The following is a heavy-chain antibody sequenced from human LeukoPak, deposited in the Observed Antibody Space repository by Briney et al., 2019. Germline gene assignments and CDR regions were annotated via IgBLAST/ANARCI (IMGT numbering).Heavy chain of an antibody. CDR3: ARASGGVSGYDLYYFDF. V-gene: IGHV3-23*01. CDR2: ITISGGST. Sequence: PGGSLRLSCAASGFTFGIYAMSWVRQAPGKGLEWVSGITISGGSTYYADSVRGRFTISRDNAKNSLYLQMNSLRAEDTAVYYCARASGGVSGYDLYYFDFWGQGTLVTVSS. D-gene: IGHD5-12*01. J-gene: IGHJ4*02. CDR1: GFTFGIYA.